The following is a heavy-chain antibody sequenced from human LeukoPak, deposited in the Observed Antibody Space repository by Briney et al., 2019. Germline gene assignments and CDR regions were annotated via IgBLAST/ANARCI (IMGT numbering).Heavy chain of an antibody. J-gene: IGHJ6*03. Sequence: KASETLSLTCAVYGGSFSGYYWSWIRQPPGKGLEWIGEINHSGSTNYNPSLKSRVTISVDTSKNQFSLKLSSVTAADTAVYYCARAIVGAQSSYYYYYMDVWGKGTTVTVSS. V-gene: IGHV4-34*01. CDR2: INHSGST. CDR1: GGSFSGYY. CDR3: ARAIVGAQSSYYYYYMDV. D-gene: IGHD1-26*01.